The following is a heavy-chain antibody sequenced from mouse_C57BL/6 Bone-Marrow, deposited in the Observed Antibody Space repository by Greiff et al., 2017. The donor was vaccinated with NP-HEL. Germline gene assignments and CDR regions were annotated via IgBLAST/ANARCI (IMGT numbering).Heavy chain of an antibody. CDR1: GYNFTSYC. Sequence: QVQLQQPGTELVKPGTSVKLSCKSSGYNFTSYCMHWVKQRPEQGLEWIGSINPSNGSTNYNEKFKSKATLTADKSSSTAYLQLSSLTSDGSAIFYCAREGRWLRRGYWYFDFWDTGTTVTVSS. D-gene: IGHD2-2*01. J-gene: IGHJ1*03. CDR3: AREGRWLRRGYWYFDF. V-gene: IGHV1-53*01. CDR2: INPSNGST.